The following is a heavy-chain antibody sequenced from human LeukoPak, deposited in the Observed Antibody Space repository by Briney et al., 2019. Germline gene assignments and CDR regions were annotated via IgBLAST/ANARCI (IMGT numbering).Heavy chain of an antibody. D-gene: IGHD3-16*02. CDR3: ARRVSGSYCYRGFENWFDP. CDR2: ISAYNGNT. CDR1: GYTFTSYG. V-gene: IGHV1-18*01. J-gene: IGHJ5*02. Sequence: ASVKVSCKASGYTFTSYGISWVRQAPGQGLEWMGWISAYNGNTNYAQKLQGRVTMTTDTSTSTAYMELRSLRSDDTAVYYCARRVSGSYCYRGFENWFDPWGQGTLVTVSS.